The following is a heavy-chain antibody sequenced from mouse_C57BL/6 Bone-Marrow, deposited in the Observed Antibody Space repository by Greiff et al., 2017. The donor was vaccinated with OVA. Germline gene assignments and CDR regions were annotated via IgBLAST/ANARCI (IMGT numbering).Heavy chain of an antibody. V-gene: IGHV1-19*01. Sequence: EVQLQQSGPVLVKPGASVKMSCKASGYTFTDYYMNWVKQSHGKSLEWIGVINPYNGGTSYNQKFKGKATLTVDKSSSTAYMELNSLTSEDSAVYYCARSFDGYFLAYWGQGTLVTVSA. CDR2: INPYNGGT. CDR3: ARSFDGYFLAY. J-gene: IGHJ3*01. D-gene: IGHD2-3*01. CDR1: GYTFTDYY.